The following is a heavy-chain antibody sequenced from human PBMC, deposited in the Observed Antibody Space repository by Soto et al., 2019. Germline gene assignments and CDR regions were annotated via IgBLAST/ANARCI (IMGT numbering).Heavy chain of an antibody. CDR2: ISGSGGNA. Sequence: PGGSLRLSCAASGFTFSSYAMSWVRQAPGKGLEWVSTISGSGGNAYYADSVKGRFSISRDNSKNTPRLQMNSLRADDTAVYYCAKDGASGSYPPYYYFGMDVWGQGTTVTVSS. CDR3: AKDGASGSYPPYYYFGMDV. CDR1: GFTFSSYA. J-gene: IGHJ6*02. D-gene: IGHD1-26*01. V-gene: IGHV3-23*01.